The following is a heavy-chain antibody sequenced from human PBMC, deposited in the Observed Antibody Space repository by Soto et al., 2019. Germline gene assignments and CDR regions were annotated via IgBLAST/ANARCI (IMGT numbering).Heavy chain of an antibody. CDR1: GFTFSSYA. D-gene: IGHD3-22*01. CDR2: ISTSGNTI. CDR3: ARDIDYYDSSGYQDY. Sequence: EVQLVESGGGLVQPGGSLRLSCAASGFTFSSYAMNWVRQAPGKGLEGVSYISTSGNTIHYADSVKGRFTISRDNAKNSLYLQMSSMRAEDTAVYYCARDIDYYDSSGYQDYWGQGALVTVSS. J-gene: IGHJ4*02. V-gene: IGHV3-48*03.